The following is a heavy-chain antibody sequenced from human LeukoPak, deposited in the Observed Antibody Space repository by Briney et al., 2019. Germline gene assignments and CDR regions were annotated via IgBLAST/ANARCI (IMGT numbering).Heavy chain of an antibody. J-gene: IGHJ4*02. Sequence: PGGSLRLSCAASGFTFSSYWRSWVRQAPGKGLEWVANIKQDGSEKYYVDSVKGRFTISRDNAKNSLYLQMNSLRAEDTAVYYCAREDYYDSSGPFYWGQGTLVTVSS. CDR3: AREDYYDSSGPFY. CDR2: IKQDGSEK. V-gene: IGHV3-7*01. CDR1: GFTFSSYW. D-gene: IGHD3-22*01.